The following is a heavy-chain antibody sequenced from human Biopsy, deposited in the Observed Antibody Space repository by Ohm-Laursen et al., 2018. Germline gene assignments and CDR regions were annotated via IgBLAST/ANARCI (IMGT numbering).Heavy chain of an antibody. V-gene: IGHV4-34*08. Sequence: GTLSLTCPVFGKTFSDYQWSWIRQPPEKGLEWIGQINQAGTTNYNPSLKSRVSISADASKYEFSLRLTSVTAADTAVYLCGNEVHGRDYWGLGAQVTVSS. CDR2: INQAGTT. CDR3: GNEVHGRDY. CDR1: GKTFSDYQ. J-gene: IGHJ4*02. D-gene: IGHD2-15*01.